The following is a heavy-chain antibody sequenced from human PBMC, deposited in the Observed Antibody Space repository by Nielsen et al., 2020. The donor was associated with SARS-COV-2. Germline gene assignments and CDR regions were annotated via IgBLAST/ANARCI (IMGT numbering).Heavy chain of an antibody. J-gene: IGHJ4*02. V-gene: IGHV3-23*01. CDR3: ATQAEGYSHPLDY. Sequence: GGSLRLSCAVSGFTLGNFVVSWVRQAPGKGLEWVSGITTNDDRTFYADSVKGRFSISRDISKNTLYLQMNSLRGEDTAFYYCATQAEGYSHPLDYWGQGTLVTVSS. D-gene: IGHD3-22*01. CDR2: ITTNDDRT. CDR1: GFTLGNFV.